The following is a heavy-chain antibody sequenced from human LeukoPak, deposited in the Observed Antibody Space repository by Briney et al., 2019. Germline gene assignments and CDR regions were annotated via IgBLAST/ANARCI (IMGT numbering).Heavy chain of an antibody. CDR1: GFTVSSNH. J-gene: IGHJ4*02. CDR2: IYSGGST. CDR3: ARGPAGYN. D-gene: IGHD1-1*01. Sequence: GGSPRLSCAASGFTVSSNHMSWVRQAPGKGLEWVSVIYSGGSTDYADSVKGRFTISRDNLKNTLYLQMNSLRAEDTAVYYCARGPAGYNWGQGTLVTLSS. V-gene: IGHV3-53*01.